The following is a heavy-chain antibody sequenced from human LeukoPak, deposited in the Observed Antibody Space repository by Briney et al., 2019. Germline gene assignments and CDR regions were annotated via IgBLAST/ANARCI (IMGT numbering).Heavy chain of an antibody. CDR2: VSNSGST. Sequence: PSETLSLTCTVSGGSISSDFYYWAWIRQPPGKGLEWIGSVSNSGSTYYKPSLKSRVTLSVDTSEDQFSLRLTSVTAADTAVYYCARHPNDCSGGTCSSPGWFDPWAREPRSSSPQ. V-gene: IGHV4-39*01. D-gene: IGHD2-15*01. CDR3: ARHPNDCSGGTCSSPGWFDP. CDR1: GGSISSDFYY. J-gene: IGHJ5*02.